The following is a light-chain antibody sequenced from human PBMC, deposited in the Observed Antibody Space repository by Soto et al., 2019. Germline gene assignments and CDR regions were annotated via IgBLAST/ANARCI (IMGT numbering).Light chain of an antibody. J-gene: IGLJ2*01. Sequence: QSVLTQPPSVSGAPGQRVTISCTGSSSNIGAGYDVHWYQQLPGTAPKLLIYGNSNRPAGVPDRFSGTKSGTSASLAITGLRAEDEADYYCQSYDSRLRASVFGGGTKLTVL. CDR3: QSYDSRLRASV. V-gene: IGLV1-40*01. CDR1: SSNIGAGYD. CDR2: GNS.